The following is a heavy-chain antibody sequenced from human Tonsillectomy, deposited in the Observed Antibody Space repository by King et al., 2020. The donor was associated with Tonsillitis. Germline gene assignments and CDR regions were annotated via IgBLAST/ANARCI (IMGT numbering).Heavy chain of an antibody. J-gene: IGHJ4*02. D-gene: IGHD4-17*01. V-gene: IGHV3-49*04. CDR2: IRSKAYGGTT. CDR3: TRVGYGDYVGSFDY. Sequence: VQLVESGGGLVQPGRSLRLSCTASGFTFGDYAMSWVRQTPRKGLEWVGFIRSKAYGGTTEYAASVKGRFTISRDDSKSIAYLQMNSLKTEDTAVYYCTRVGYGDYVGSFDYWGQGTLVTVSS. CDR1: GFTFGDYA.